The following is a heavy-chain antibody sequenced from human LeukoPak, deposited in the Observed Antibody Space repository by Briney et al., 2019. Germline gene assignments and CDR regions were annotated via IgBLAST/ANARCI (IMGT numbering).Heavy chain of an antibody. J-gene: IGHJ6*02. Sequence: PSETLSLTCTVSGGSISSYYWSWIRQPAGKGLEWIGRIYTSGSTNYNPSLKSRVTMSVDMSKNQFSLKLSSVTAADTAVYYCAREGFGQWLGGGYYGMDVWGQGTTVTVSS. V-gene: IGHV4-4*07. CDR3: AREGFGQWLGGGYYGMDV. CDR1: GGSISSYY. D-gene: IGHD6-19*01. CDR2: IYTSGST.